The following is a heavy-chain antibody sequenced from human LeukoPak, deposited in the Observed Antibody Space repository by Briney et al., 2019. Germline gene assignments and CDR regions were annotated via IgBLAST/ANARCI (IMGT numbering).Heavy chain of an antibody. D-gene: IGHD6-13*01. Sequence: GASVKVSCKVSGYTLTELSMHWVRQAPGKGLEWMGGFDPEDGETIYAQKFQGRVTMTEDTFTDTAYMELSSLRSEDTAVYYCATPGTAAGLYYFDYWGQGTLVTVSS. J-gene: IGHJ4*02. CDR3: ATPGTAAGLYYFDY. CDR1: GYTLTELS. CDR2: FDPEDGET. V-gene: IGHV1-24*01.